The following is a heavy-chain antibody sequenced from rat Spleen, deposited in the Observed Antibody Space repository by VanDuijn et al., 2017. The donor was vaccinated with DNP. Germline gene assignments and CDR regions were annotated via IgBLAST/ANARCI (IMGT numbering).Heavy chain of an antibody. D-gene: IGHD1-11*01. Sequence: EVHLVESGGGLVQPGRSLKLSCAASGFTFSNYGMAWVRQAPKKGLEWVATISTSGGSTYYRDSVKGRFTISRDNAKSTLYLQMDSLRSEDTATYYFTTYGAECIHYYAMDAWGQGTSVTVSS. CDR3: TTYGAECIHYYAMDA. V-gene: IGHV5-27*01. J-gene: IGHJ4*01. CDR1: GFTFSNYG. CDR2: ISTSGGST.